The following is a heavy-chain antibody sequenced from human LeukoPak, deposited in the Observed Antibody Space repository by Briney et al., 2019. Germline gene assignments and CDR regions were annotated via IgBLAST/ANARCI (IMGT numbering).Heavy chain of an antibody. CDR1: GGSISSYY. CDR3: ARGLFDSSSWYDDAFDI. Sequence: SETLSLTCTVSGGSISSYYWSWIRQPPGKGLEWIGYIYYSGSTNYNPSLKSRVTISVDTSKNQFSLKLSSVSAADTAVYYCARGLFDSSSWYDDAFDIWGQGTMVTVSS. J-gene: IGHJ3*02. D-gene: IGHD6-13*01. V-gene: IGHV4-59*01. CDR2: IYYSGST.